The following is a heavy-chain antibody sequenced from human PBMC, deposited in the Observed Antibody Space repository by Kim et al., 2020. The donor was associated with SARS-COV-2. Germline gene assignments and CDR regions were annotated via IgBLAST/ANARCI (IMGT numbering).Heavy chain of an antibody. CDR3: ARARGYSFGSFFDY. V-gene: IGHV1-46*01. D-gene: IGHD5-18*01. CDR2: MNPNGGST. J-gene: IGHJ4*02. CDR1: GYIFTNYY. Sequence: ASVKVSCKASGYIFTNYYIHWVRQAPGQGHEWMGIMNPNGGSTSYAQKFQGRVTMTRDTSTSTVYMELSSLRSEDTAFYYCARARGYSFGSFFDYWGQGT.